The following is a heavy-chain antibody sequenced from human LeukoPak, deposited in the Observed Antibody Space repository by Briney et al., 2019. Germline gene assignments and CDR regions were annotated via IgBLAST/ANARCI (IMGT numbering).Heavy chain of an antibody. CDR2: ISAYNGNT. CDR3: ARRVPFVYYDSSGYYPGPYWYFDL. Sequence: ASVKVSCKASGYTFTSYGISWVRQAPGQGLEWMGWISAYNGNTNYAQKLQGRVTMTTDTSTSTAYMELRSLRSDDTAVYYCARRVPFVYYDSSGYYPGPYWYFDLWGRGTLVTVSS. V-gene: IGHV1-18*01. J-gene: IGHJ2*01. D-gene: IGHD3-22*01. CDR1: GYTFTSYG.